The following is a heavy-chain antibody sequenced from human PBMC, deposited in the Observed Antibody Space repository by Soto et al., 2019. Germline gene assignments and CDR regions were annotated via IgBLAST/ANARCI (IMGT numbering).Heavy chain of an antibody. CDR2: ISAYNGNT. V-gene: IGHV1-18*04. D-gene: IGHD4-17*01. CDR1: GYTFTSYG. Sequence: QVQLVQSGAEGKKPGASVKVSCKASGYTFTSYGISWVRQAPGQGLEGMGWISAYNGNTNYAQKLQGRVTMTTDTTTNTAYMEPRSLGTDDTAVYYCAGDGHDYGELGPNWFDPWGQGTLVTVSS. CDR3: AGDGHDYGELGPNWFDP. J-gene: IGHJ5*02.